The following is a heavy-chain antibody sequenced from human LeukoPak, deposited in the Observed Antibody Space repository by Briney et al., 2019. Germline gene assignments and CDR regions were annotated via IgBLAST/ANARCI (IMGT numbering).Heavy chain of an antibody. D-gene: IGHD5-24*01. CDR1: GFTFDYYG. J-gene: IGHJ4*02. CDR3: ARGASLEGYNSYLFDF. CDR2: VNWNGATT. V-gene: IGHV3-20*04. Sequence: GGSLRLSCAASGFTFDYYGMSWVRQAPGKGLEWVSSVNWNGATTRYEDSVKGRFTISRDNAKNSLYLQMNSLRAEDTALYFCARGASLEGYNSYLFDFWGQGTLVTVSS.